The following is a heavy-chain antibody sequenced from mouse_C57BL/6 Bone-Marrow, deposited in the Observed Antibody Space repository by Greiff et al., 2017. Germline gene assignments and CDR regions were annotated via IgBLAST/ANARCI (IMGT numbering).Heavy chain of an antibody. CDR2: IDPSDSET. CDR1: GYTFTSYW. J-gene: IGHJ2*01. D-gene: IGHD1-1*01. CDR3: ARLTTVVASDY. V-gene: IGHV1-52*01. Sequence: QVQLQQPGAELVRPGSSVKLSCKASGYTFTSYWMHWVKQRPIQGLEWIGNIDPSDSETHYNQKFKDKATLTVDKSSSTAYMQLSSLTSEDSAVYYCARLTTVVASDYWGQGTTRTVSS.